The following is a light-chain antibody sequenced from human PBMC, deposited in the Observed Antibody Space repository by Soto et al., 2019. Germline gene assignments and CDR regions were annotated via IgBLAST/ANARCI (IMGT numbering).Light chain of an antibody. CDR1: QSIRST. CDR2: GAS. CDR3: QQRSNWPLT. V-gene: IGKV3-11*01. Sequence: ETVMTQSPATLSVSPGEGATLSCRASQSIRSTLAWFQQKPGQSPRLLIYGASSRAAGIPDRFSGSGSGTDFTLTISSLEPEDFAVYYCQQRSNWPLTFGGGTKVDIK. J-gene: IGKJ4*01.